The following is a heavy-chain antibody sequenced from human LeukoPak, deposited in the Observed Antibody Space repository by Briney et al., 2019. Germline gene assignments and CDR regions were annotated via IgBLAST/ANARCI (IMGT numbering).Heavy chain of an antibody. Sequence: GGSLRPSCAASGFTFSGYEMNWVRQAPGKGLEWVSYISTSGSTIYYADSVKGRFTISRDNAKNSLYLQMNSLRAEDTAVYYCARDPSGSYFDYWGQGTLVTVSS. D-gene: IGHD2-15*01. CDR2: ISTSGSTI. J-gene: IGHJ4*02. CDR3: ARDPSGSYFDY. V-gene: IGHV3-48*03. CDR1: GFTFSGYE.